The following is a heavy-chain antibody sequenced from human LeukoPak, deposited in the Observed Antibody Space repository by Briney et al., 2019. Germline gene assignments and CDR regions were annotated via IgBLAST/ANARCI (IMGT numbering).Heavy chain of an antibody. Sequence: SETLSLTCAVYGGSFSGDYWSWIRQPPGKGLEWIGEINHSGSTNYNPSLKSRVTISVDTSKNQFSLKLSSVTAADTAVYYCARGRGSNCSGGSCYRTDAFDIWGQGTMVTVSS. V-gene: IGHV4-34*01. CDR3: ARGRGSNCSGGSCYRTDAFDI. CDR1: GGSFSGDY. D-gene: IGHD2-15*01. J-gene: IGHJ3*02. CDR2: INHSGST.